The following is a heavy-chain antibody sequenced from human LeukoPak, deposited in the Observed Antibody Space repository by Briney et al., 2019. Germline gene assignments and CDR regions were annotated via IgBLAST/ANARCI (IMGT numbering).Heavy chain of an antibody. CDR2: INSDGTTT. Sequence: PGGSLRLSCAASGFTFSNYFMHRVRQAPGKGLVWVSRINSDGTTTMYADSVKGRFTISRDNAKNTLYLQMNSLRDEDTAVYYCARRVDATRWFDPWGQGTLVTVSS. J-gene: IGHJ5*02. D-gene: IGHD2-15*01. V-gene: IGHV3-74*03. CDR3: ARRVDATRWFDP. CDR1: GFTFSNYF.